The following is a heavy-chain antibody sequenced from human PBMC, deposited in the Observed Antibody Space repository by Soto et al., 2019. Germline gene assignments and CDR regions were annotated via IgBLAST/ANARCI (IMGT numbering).Heavy chain of an antibody. Sequence: SGPTLVNPTQTLTLTCTFSGFSLSTSGMCVSWIRQPPGKALEWLARIDWDDDKYYNTSLKTRLTISKDTSRNQAVLTMTNMDPVDTATYYCARMLISTDGTRERKYYFDYWGQGILVTVSS. V-gene: IGHV2-70*11. CDR2: IDWDDDK. CDR1: GFSLSTSGMC. CDR3: ARMLISTDGTRERKYYFDY. D-gene: IGHD6-13*01. J-gene: IGHJ4*02.